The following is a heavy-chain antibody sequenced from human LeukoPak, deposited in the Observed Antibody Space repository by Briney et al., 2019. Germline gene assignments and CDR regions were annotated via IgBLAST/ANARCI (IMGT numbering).Heavy chain of an antibody. D-gene: IGHD5-18*01. CDR1: GGSISSSSYY. Sequence: SETLSLTCTVSGGSISSSSYYWGWIRQPPGKGLEWIGSIYYSGSTYYNPSLKSRVTISVDTSKNQFSLKLSSVTAADTAVYYCARHPNKLVGIQLWLRSGFDYWGQGTLVTVSS. V-gene: IGHV4-39*01. J-gene: IGHJ4*02. CDR3: ARHPNKLVGIQLWLRSGFDY. CDR2: IYYSGST.